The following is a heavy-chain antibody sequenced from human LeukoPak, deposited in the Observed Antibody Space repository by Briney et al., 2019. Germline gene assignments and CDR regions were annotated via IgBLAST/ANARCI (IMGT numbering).Heavy chain of an antibody. CDR2: ISAYNGNT. V-gene: IGHV1-18*01. D-gene: IGHD3-10*01. CDR1: GYTFTSYG. CDR3: ASRGSGYYFDY. J-gene: IGHJ4*02. Sequence: ASVKVSCKASGYTFTSYGISWVRQAPGQGLEWMGWISAYNGNTNYAQKLQGRVTMTTDTSTSTAYMELSSLRSEDTAVYYCASRGSGYYFDYWGQGTLVTVSS.